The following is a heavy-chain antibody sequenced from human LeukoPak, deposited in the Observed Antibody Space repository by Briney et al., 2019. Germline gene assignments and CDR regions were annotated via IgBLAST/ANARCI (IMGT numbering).Heavy chain of an antibody. CDR2: INNVASHI. Sequence: GGSLRLSCAASGFTFSNSAMNWVRQAPGKGLEWVSSINNVASHIYYADSVRGRFTISRDNAKNSVSLQMSNLRAEDTAVYYCARGEFAWIQGSYGMNVWGQGTTVTVSS. J-gene: IGHJ6*02. CDR3: ARGEFAWIQGSYGMNV. V-gene: IGHV3-21*01. CDR1: GFTFSNSA. D-gene: IGHD5-18*01.